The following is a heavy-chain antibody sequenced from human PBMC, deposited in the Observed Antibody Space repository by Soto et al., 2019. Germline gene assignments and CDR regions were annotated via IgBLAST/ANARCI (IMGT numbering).Heavy chain of an antibody. CDR3: AKDSLVGPPPLYYDSSGYSEEVDY. V-gene: IGHV3-23*01. CDR2: ISGSGGST. J-gene: IGHJ4*02. Sequence: GGSLRLSCAASGFTFSSYAMSWVRQAPGKGLEWVSAISGSGGSTYYADSVKGRFTISRDNSKNTLYLQMNSLRAEDTAVYYCAKDSLVGPPPLYYDSSGYSEEVDYWGQGTLVTVSS. D-gene: IGHD3-22*01. CDR1: GFTFSSYA.